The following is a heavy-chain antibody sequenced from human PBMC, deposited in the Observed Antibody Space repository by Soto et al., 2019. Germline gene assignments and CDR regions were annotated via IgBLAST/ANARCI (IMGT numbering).Heavy chain of an antibody. Sequence: SGPTLVNPTQTLTLTCTFSGFPLNTSGVAVAWIRQPPGRALEWLVLIYWDNDKHYSPTLKSRLTITRDTSKNQVVLMMTNMDPVDTATYYCAHKSVGFQYFDYWGQGTLVTVSS. J-gene: IGHJ4*02. CDR2: IYWDNDK. V-gene: IGHV2-5*02. CDR1: GFPLNTSGVA. D-gene: IGHD1-26*01. CDR3: AHKSVGFQYFDY.